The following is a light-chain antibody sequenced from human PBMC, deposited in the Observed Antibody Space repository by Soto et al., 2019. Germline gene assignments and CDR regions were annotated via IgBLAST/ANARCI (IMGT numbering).Light chain of an antibody. Sequence: DVVMTQSPLSLPVTLGQPASISCRSSQSLVHSDGNPYLNWFQQRPGQSPRRLIYKVSNRDSGVPARLRGGGRGTDFSLTISRVEDEDVGLCYSMQGTHWPPYSFGQGNKVAVK. CDR3: MQGTHWPPYS. V-gene: IGKV2-30*02. J-gene: IGKJ2*01. CDR1: QSLVHSDGNPY. CDR2: KVS.